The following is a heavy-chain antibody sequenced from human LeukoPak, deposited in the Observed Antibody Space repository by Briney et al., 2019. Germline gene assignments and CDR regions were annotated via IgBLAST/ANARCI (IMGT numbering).Heavy chain of an antibody. Sequence: GGSLRLSCAASGFTFDDYAMHWVRQAPGKGLEWVSLISGDGGSTYYADSVKGRFTISRDNSKNSLYPQMNSLRTEDTALYYCAKDIYTPYSSGLYYYYGMDVWGQGTTVTVSS. CDR3: AKDIYTPYSSGLYYYYGMDV. V-gene: IGHV3-43*02. D-gene: IGHD6-19*01. CDR1: GFTFDDYA. J-gene: IGHJ6*02. CDR2: ISGDGGST.